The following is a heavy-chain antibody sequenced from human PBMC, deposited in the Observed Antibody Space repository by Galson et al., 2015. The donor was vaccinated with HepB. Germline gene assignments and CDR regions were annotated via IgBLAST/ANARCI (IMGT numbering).Heavy chain of an antibody. CDR1: GYTFTNYW. V-gene: IGHV5-51*01. J-gene: IGHJ6*02. D-gene: IGHD7-27*01. CDR2: IYPGDSET. CDR3: ARLGNELYHYYGMDV. Sequence: QSGAEVKKPGESLKISCKGSGYTFTNYWIGWVRLMPGKGLECLGTIYPGDSETRYSPSFQGQVTISADKSISTAYLQWSSLKASDTAMYYCARLGNELYHYYGMDVWGQGTTVTVSS.